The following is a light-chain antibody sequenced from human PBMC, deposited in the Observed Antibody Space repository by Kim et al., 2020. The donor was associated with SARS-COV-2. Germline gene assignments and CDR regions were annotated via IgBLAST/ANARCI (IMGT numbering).Light chain of an antibody. CDR2: DVS. CDR3: CSYAGSYTWV. Sequence: QSVTISCTGTSNDVGDSDLVSLYQQHPGKAPKLIIYDVSERPSGVPDRFSGSKSDNTASLTISGLQAEDEADYYCCSYAGSYTWVFGGGTKLTVL. J-gene: IGLJ3*02. V-gene: IGLV2-11*03. CDR1: SNDVGDSDL.